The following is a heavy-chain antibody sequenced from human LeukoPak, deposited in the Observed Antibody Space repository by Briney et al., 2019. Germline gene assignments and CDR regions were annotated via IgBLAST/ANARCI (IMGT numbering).Heavy chain of an antibody. J-gene: IGHJ4*02. D-gene: IGHD6-13*01. CDR3: ASGQHEFDY. Sequence: PSETLSLTCTVSGGSVSSSSFYWSWIRQPPGKGLEWIGYISYSGSTNYNPSLKSRVSMSIDTSKNQFSLKLSSVTAADTAVYYCASGQHEFDYWGQGTLVTVSS. V-gene: IGHV4-61*01. CDR2: ISYSGST. CDR1: GGSVSSSSFY.